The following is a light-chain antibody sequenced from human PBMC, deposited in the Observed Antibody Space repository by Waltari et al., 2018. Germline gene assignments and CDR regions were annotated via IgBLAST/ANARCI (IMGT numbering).Light chain of an antibody. J-gene: IGLJ3*02. V-gene: IGLV2-14*03. CDR1: SSDDGGYKY. Sequence: QSALTQPASVSGSPGQSITISCTGTSSDDGGYKYVSWYPRHPGKAPKVMIYDVSKPPSGVSNRFSGSKSGNTVSLTISGLQAEDEADYYCSSYTSSNTWVFGGGTKLTVL. CDR3: SSYTSSNTWV. CDR2: DVS.